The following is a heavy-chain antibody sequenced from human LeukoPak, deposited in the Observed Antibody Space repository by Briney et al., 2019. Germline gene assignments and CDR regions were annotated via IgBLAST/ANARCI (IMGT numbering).Heavy chain of an antibody. D-gene: IGHD5-12*01. V-gene: IGHV4-34*01. CDR2: INHSGST. CDR3: ARGLSGYSGYSFDY. CDR1: GGSFSGYY. Sequence: SENLSLTCAVYGGSFSGYYWSWIRQPPGKGLEWMGEINHSGSTNYNPSLKSRVTISVDTSKNQFSLKLSSVTAADTAVYYCARGLSGYSGYSFDYWGQGTLVTVSS. J-gene: IGHJ4*02.